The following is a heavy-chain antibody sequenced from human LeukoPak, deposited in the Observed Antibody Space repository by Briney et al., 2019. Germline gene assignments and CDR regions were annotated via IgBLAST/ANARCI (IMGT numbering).Heavy chain of an antibody. CDR3: ARDSLGGYDY. J-gene: IGHJ4*02. CDR2: IRYDGSNK. CDR1: GFTFSSYG. D-gene: IGHD6-25*01. Sequence: QAGGSLRLSCAASGFTFSSYGMYWVRQAPGKGLEWVAFIRYDGSNKYYADSVKGRFTISRDNAKNSLYLQMNSLRAEDTAVYYCARDSLGGYDYWGQGTLVTVSS. V-gene: IGHV3-30*02.